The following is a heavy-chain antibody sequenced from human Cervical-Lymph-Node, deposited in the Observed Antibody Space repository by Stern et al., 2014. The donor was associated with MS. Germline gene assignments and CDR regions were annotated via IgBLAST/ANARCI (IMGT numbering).Heavy chain of an antibody. CDR3: ASHHYYDSSAGLDY. J-gene: IGHJ4*02. Sequence: VQLVESGGGLVKPGGSLRLSCVASGLTFSDYYMTWIRQAPGKGLEWLSYIRSGRRYTDYPDSVKGRFTISRDNAKNSLYLQMNSLRADDTAVYYCASHHYYDSSAGLDYWGQGTLVTVSS. V-gene: IGHV3-11*06. D-gene: IGHD3-22*01. CDR2: IRSGRRYT. CDR1: GLTFSDYY.